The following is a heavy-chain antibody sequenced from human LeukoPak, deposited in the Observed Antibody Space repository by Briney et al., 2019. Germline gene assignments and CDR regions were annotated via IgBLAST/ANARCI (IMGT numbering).Heavy chain of an antibody. V-gene: IGHV3-53*01. D-gene: IGHD1-26*01. CDR2: IYSGGTT. Sequence: GGSLRLSCAASELTVSSNYMSWVRQAPGKRLEWVSVIYSGGTTYYADSVKGRFTISRDNSKNTLYLQMNSLRAEDTAVYYCARERGRATVYFDSWGQGTLVTVSS. CDR3: ARERGRATVYFDS. J-gene: IGHJ4*02. CDR1: ELTVSSNY.